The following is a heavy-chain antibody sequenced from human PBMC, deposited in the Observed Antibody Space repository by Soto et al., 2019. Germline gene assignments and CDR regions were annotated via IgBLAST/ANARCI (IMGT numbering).Heavy chain of an antibody. CDR3: AMPARYCSGVSWCNWFDP. J-gene: IGHJ5*02. V-gene: IGHV1-8*01. Sequence: ASVKVSCKASGYTFTSYDINWVRQATGQGLEWMGWVNPNSGNTGYAQKFQGRVTMTRNTSISTADMELSSLRSEDTAVYYWAMPARYCSGVSWCNWFDPWGLGTLVTFS. CDR2: VNPNSGNT. D-gene: IGHD2-15*01. CDR1: GYTFTSYD.